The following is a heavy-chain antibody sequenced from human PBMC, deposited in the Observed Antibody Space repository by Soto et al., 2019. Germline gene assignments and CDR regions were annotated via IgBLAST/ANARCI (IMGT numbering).Heavy chain of an antibody. J-gene: IGHJ2*01. Sequence: QVQLQQWGAGLLKPSETLSLTCAVYGGSFSGYYWSWIRQPPGKGLEWIGEINHSGSTNYNPSLKSRVTISVDTSKNQFSLKLSSVTAADTAVYYCAGGPFNYSNYVWYFDLWGRGTLVTVSS. V-gene: IGHV4-34*01. D-gene: IGHD4-4*01. CDR3: AGGPFNYSNYVWYFDL. CDR2: INHSGST. CDR1: GGSFSGYY.